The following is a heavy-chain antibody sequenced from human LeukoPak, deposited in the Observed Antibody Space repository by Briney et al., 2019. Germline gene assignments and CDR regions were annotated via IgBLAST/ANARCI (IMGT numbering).Heavy chain of an antibody. CDR3: ARSGSWGLAAAPAY. CDR2: IYSGGST. D-gene: IGHD6-13*01. V-gene: IGHV3-53*01. J-gene: IGHJ4*02. Sequence: PSETLSLTCAVYGGSFSGYYWSWIRQAPGKGLEWVSVIYSGGSTYYADSVKGRFTISRDNSKNTLYLQMNSLRAEDTAVYYCARSGSWGLAAAPAYWGQGTLVTVSS. CDR1: GGSFSGYY.